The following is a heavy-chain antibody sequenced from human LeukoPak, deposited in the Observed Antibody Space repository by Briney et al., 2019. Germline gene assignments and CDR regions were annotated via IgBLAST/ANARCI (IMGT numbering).Heavy chain of an antibody. CDR1: GFTFSSYW. J-gene: IGHJ4*02. Sequence: GGYLRLSCAASGFTFSSYWMHWVRQAPGKGLVWVSRISNDGSSTDYADSVKGRFTISRDNAKNTLYLQMHSLRAEDTALYYCSYQRGGQVYWGQGTLVTVSS. CDR3: SYQRGGQVY. D-gene: IGHD2-2*01. V-gene: IGHV3-74*01. CDR2: ISNDGSST.